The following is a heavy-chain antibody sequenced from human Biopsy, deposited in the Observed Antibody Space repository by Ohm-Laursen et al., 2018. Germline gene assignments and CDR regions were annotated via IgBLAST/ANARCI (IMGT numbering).Heavy chain of an antibody. CDR1: GFPVSDYY. CDR2: INSSGSTK. J-gene: IGHJ4*02. Sequence: LSLTCAASGFPVSDYYMSWIRQAPGRGLEWVSDINSSGSTKYHTESVKGRFTISRDNAMNSVYLQMNSLRGEDTAVYYCARAVGIAAAPIDYWGQGTLVTVSS. CDR3: ARAVGIAAAPIDY. V-gene: IGHV3-11*01. D-gene: IGHD2-15*01.